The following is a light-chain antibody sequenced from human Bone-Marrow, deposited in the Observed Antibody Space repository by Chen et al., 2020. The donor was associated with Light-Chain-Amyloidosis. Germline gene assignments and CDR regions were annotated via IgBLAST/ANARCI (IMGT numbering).Light chain of an antibody. CDR3: SSYTITSTLV. J-gene: IGLJ1*01. V-gene: IGLV2-14*01. CDR2: EVT. Sequence: QSALTQPAPVSGSPGQSITISCTGTSSDVGGDNQGAWYQQHPDKAPKLMIYEVTNRPSWVPDRFSGSKSDNTASLTISGLQTEDEADYFCSSYTITSTLVFGSGTRVTVL. CDR1: SSDVGGDNQ.